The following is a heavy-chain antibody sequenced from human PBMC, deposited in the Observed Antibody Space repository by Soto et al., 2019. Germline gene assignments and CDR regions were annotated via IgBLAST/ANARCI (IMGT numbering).Heavy chain of an antibody. CDR1: GGSISSSSYY. CDR3: AKAGQVENYDFWSGYYRPFDY. Sequence: SETLSLTCTVSGGSISSSSYYWGWIRQPPGKGLEWIGSIYYSGSTYYNPSLKSRVTISVDTSKNQFSLKLSSVTAADTAVYYCAKAGQVENYDFWSGYYRPFDYWGQGTLVTVSS. V-gene: IGHV4-39*01. CDR2: IYYSGST. D-gene: IGHD3-3*01. J-gene: IGHJ4*02.